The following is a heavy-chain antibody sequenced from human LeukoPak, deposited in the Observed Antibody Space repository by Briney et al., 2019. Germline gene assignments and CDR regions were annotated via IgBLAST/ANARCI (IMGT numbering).Heavy chain of an antibody. Sequence: GGSLRLSCAASGFTFRSYAMTWVRQAPGKGLEWVSAISGSGGSTYYADSVKGRFTISRDNSKNTLYLQMNSPRAEDTAVYYCAKGWWCSSTSCYIDYWGQGTLVTVSS. CDR3: AKGWWCSSTSCYIDY. CDR2: ISGSGGST. CDR1: GFTFRSYA. V-gene: IGHV3-23*01. D-gene: IGHD2-2*02. J-gene: IGHJ4*02.